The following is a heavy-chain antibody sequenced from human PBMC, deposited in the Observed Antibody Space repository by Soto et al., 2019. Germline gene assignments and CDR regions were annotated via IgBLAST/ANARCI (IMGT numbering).Heavy chain of an antibody. CDR3: AKSWASLDG. CDR2: INRDGSST. D-gene: IGHD1-26*01. Sequence: GGSLRLSCAASGFTFSNSWIHWVRQAPGKGLVWVSGINRDGSSTNYADSVKGRFTISRDNAKNTLYLQMNSLRAEDTAVYYCAKSWASLDGWGQGTTVTVSS. CDR1: GFTFSNSW. J-gene: IGHJ6*02. V-gene: IGHV3-74*01.